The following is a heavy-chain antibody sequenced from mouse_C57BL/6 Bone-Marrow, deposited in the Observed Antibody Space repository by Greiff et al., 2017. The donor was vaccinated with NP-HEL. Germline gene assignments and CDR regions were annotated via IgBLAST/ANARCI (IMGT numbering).Heavy chain of an antibody. D-gene: IGHD2-4*01. CDR3: ARDYDYDLYYYAMDY. CDR2: INPSSGYT. CDR1: GYTFTSYT. J-gene: IGHJ4*01. V-gene: IGHV1-4*01. Sequence: LVESGAELARPGASVKMSCKASGYTFTSYTMHWVKQRPGQGLEWIGYINPSSGYTKYNQKFKDKATLTADKSSSTAYMQLSSLTSEDSAVYYCARDYDYDLYYYAMDYWGQGTSVTVSS.